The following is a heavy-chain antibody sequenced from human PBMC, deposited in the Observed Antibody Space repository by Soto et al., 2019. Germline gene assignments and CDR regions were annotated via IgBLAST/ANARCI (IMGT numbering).Heavy chain of an antibody. V-gene: IGHV4-31*01. CDR2: IYYSGNT. CDR3: ASSYSGYLDN. D-gene: IGHD3-22*01. CDR1: GDSMSSGAYY. J-gene: IGHJ4*02. Sequence: SETLSLTXIVSGDSMSSGAYYWNWIRQHPGKGLEWIGYIYYSGNTYYNPSLKSQIVISVDTSKNQFSLNLGSVTAADTAIYYCASSYSGYLDNWGRGALVTVSS.